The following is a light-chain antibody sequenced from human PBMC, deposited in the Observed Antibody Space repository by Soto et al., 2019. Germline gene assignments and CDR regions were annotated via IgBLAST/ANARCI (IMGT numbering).Light chain of an antibody. CDR3: QQYGSSPSIT. V-gene: IGKV3-20*01. J-gene: IGKJ5*01. CDR1: QSVSSN. CDR2: GAS. Sequence: ETVLTQSPGTLSLSPGERATLSCRASQSVSSNLAWYQQKPGQAPRLLIYGASTRATGIPDRFSGSGSGTDFTLTISRLEPEDFAVYYCQQYGSSPSITFGQGTRLEI.